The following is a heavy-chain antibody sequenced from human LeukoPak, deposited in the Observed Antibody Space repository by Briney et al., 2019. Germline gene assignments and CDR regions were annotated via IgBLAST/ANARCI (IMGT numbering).Heavy chain of an antibody. Sequence: GGSLRLSCAASGFTFSNYAMSWVRQAPGKGLEWVSAISGSGGSTYYADSVKGRFTISRDNPKNTLYLQMNSLRAEDTAVYYCAKDLSGDFDYWGQGTLVTVSS. V-gene: IGHV3-23*01. CDR3: AKDLSGDFDY. CDR1: GFTFSNYA. J-gene: IGHJ4*02. D-gene: IGHD3-10*01. CDR2: ISGSGGST.